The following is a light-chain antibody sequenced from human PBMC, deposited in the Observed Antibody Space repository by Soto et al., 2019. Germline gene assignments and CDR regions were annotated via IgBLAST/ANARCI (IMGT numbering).Light chain of an antibody. CDR3: QQTNGFPLT. J-gene: IGKJ4*01. CDR2: AAS. CDR1: QGISSF. V-gene: IGKV1D-12*01. Sequence: DLQMTQSPSSVSASVGDRVTITCRASQGISSFLAWYQHKPGKAPKLLIYAASSLHSGVPSRFSGSGSGTDFTLTISSLQPEDFATYYCQQTNGFPLTFGGGTKVEIK.